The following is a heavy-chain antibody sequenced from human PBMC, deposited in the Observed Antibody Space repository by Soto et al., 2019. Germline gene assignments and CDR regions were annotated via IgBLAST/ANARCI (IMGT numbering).Heavy chain of an antibody. Sequence: PGESLKISCKGSGYSFTSYWIGWVRQMPGKGLEWMGIIYPGDSDTRYSPSFQGQVTISADKSISTAYLQWSSLKASDTAMYYCASSVYEYCSSTSCPPHYYGMYVWDQGTTVTGSS. CDR2: IYPGDSDT. CDR1: GYSFTSYW. J-gene: IGHJ6*02. D-gene: IGHD2-2*01. V-gene: IGHV5-51*01. CDR3: ASSVYEYCSSTSCPPHYYGMYV.